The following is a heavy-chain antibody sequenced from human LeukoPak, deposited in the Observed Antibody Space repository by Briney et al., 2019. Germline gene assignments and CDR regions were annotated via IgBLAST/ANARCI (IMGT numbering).Heavy chain of an antibody. J-gene: IGHJ4*02. V-gene: IGHV3-11*01. CDR1: GFSFSYSY. D-gene: IGHD2-8*01. CDR2: ISGSGTNI. CDR3: ARGFRNGPFDC. Sequence: GGALLLSCAASGFSFSYSYMSWRRPAPGKGVEGVWYISGSGTNIYYADSVKGRFTISRDNAKNSHFLQMNILRVEDTALYYCARGFRNGPFDCWGQGTLVTVSS.